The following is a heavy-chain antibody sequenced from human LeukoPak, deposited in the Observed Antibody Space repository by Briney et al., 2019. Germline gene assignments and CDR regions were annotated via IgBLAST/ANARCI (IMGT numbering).Heavy chain of an antibody. CDR2: ISEDGGHSR. V-gene: IGHV3-48*03. CDR1: GFTFSRHQ. CDR3: VGDWGPYGSHLDF. Sequence: GGSLRLSCAASGFTFSRHQMGWARQAPGKGLEWVAFISEDGGHSRDYPDSVRGRFTISRDDAKKSLYLQMDSLTAEDTATYYCVGDWGPYGSHLDFWGQGTLVTVSS. D-gene: IGHD3-10*01. J-gene: IGHJ4*02.